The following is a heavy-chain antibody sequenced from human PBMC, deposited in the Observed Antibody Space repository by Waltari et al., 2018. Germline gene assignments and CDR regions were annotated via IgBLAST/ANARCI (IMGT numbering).Heavy chain of an antibody. Sequence: EEHLVESGGGLVQPGGSLRLYCAASGCIFRHYEMNWIRQAPGKGLEWVSYIRSSGSTSYYADSAKGRFTISRDNAKNSLYLQMNSLRAEDTAVYYCARRDDYGDDPFWTWGQGTLVTVSS. D-gene: IGHD4-17*01. J-gene: IGHJ5*02. CDR3: ARRDDYGDDPFWT. V-gene: IGHV3-48*03. CDR2: IRSSGSTS. CDR1: GCIFRHYE.